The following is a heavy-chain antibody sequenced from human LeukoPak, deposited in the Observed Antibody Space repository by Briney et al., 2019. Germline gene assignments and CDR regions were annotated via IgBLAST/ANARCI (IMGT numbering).Heavy chain of an antibody. J-gene: IGHJ4*02. D-gene: IGHD3-9*01. CDR2: IYSGGST. CDR3: ARGRRYFDWLFDY. V-gene: IGHV3-66*01. CDR1: GFTVSSNY. Sequence: PGGSLRLSCAASGFTVSSNYMSWVRQAPGKGLEWVSVIYSGGSTYYADSVKGRFTISRDNSKNTLYLQMNSLRAEDTAVYYCARGRRYFDWLFDYWGQGTLVTVPS.